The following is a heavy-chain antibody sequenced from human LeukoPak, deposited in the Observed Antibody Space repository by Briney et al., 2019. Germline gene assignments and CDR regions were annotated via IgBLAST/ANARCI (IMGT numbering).Heavy chain of an antibody. CDR3: ARWPHCQDF. CDR2: INKDGSEE. Sequence: PGGSLRLSCAASGFTFSDFYMSWVRQAPGKGLEWVANINKDGSEEKYVHSVKGRFTISRDNAKNSLYLQMSSLRADDTAVYYCARWPHCQDFWGRGTRVTVSS. V-gene: IGHV3-7*03. CDR1: GFTFSDFY. J-gene: IGHJ4*02.